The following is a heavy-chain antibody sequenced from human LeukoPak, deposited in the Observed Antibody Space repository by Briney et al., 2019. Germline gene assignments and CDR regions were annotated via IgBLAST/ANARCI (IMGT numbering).Heavy chain of an antibody. CDR3: AKEMSRGWFGELSSGMDV. D-gene: IGHD3-10*01. V-gene: IGHV3-30*18. J-gene: IGHJ6*02. CDR1: GFTFSSYG. Sequence: PGGSLRLSCAASGFTFSSYGMHWVRQAPGKGLEWVAVISYDGTNKYYADSVKGRFTISRDNSKNTLYLQMNSLRAEDTAVYYCAKEMSRGWFGELSSGMDVWGQGTTVTVSS. CDR2: ISYDGTNK.